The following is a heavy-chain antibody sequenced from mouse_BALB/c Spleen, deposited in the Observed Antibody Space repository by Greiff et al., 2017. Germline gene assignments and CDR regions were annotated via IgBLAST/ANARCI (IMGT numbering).Heavy chain of an antibody. CDR3: ARDGNYAMDY. CDR2: IYPGDGDT. D-gene: IGHD2-1*01. Sequence: LQESGPELVKPGASVKISCKASGYAFSSSWMNWVKQRPGQGLEWIGRIYPGDGDTNYNGKFKGKATLTADKSSSTAYMQLSSLTSVDSAVYFCARDGNYAMDYWGQGTSVTVSS. V-gene: IGHV1-82*01. J-gene: IGHJ4*01. CDR1: GYAFSSSW.